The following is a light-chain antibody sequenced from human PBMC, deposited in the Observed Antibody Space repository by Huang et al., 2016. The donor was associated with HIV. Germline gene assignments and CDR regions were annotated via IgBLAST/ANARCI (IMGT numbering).Light chain of an antibody. CDR2: AAS. CDR3: QQSYSLPPWT. CDR1: QNINIF. Sequence: DIQVTQSPSSLSASVGDRVTITCRASQNINIFLNLYQQKPGKAPKVLIYAASNLQVGVPSMFSGSGSGTDFTLTISSLQPEDFATYYCQQSYSLPPWTFGQGTKVEV. V-gene: IGKV1-39*01. J-gene: IGKJ1*01.